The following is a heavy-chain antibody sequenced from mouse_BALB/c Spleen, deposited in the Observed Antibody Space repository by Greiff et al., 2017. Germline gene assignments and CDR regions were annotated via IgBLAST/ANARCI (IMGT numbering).Heavy chain of an antibody. V-gene: IGHV5-17*02. CDR1: GFTFSSYG. J-gene: IGHJ4*01. Sequence: EVQLMESGAGLVQPGGSRKLSCAASGFTFSSYGMHWVRQAPEQGLEWVAYICRGSGTNYYADKVKGRVTIARDNTNNTLFLQMTSLRSEDTALYYCARSYEYDYYALDYWGQGTSVTVSS. CDR2: ICRGSGTN. CDR3: ARSYEYDYYALDY. D-gene: IGHD2-4*01.